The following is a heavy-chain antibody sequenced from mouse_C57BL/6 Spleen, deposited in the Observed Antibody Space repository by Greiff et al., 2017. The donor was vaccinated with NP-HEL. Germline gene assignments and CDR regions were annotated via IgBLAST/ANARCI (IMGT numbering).Heavy chain of an antibody. J-gene: IGHJ3*01. Sequence: QVQLQQPGAELVMPGASVKLSCKASGYTFTSYWMHWVKQRPGQGLEWIGEIDPSDSYTNYNQKFKGKSTLTVDKSSSTAYMQLSSLTSEDSAVYYCARVEEEFAYWGQGTLVTVSA. V-gene: IGHV1-69*01. CDR1: GYTFTSYW. CDR3: ARVEEEFAY. CDR2: IDPSDSYT.